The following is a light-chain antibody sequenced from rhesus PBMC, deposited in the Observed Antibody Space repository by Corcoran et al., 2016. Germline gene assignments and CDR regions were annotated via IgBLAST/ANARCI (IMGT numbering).Light chain of an antibody. Sequence: ETVVTQSPATLSLSPGERATLSCRASQSVGSNLAWYQQKPGQAPKFLIYDASRRATGIPDRFSGSGSGTEFTLTISSLEPEDVGVYYCKQYNNWNSFGQGTKVEIK. CDR3: KQYNNWNS. CDR1: QSVGSN. J-gene: IGKJ2*01. V-gene: IGKV3-42*02. CDR2: DAS.